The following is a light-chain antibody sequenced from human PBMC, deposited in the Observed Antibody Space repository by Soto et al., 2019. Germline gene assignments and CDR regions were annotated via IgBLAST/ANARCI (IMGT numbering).Light chain of an antibody. CDR1: QNIRSTE. Sequence: EVVLTQSPGALSLSPGEGVTLSCRASQNIRSTELAWYRQKRGQAPRLLIYGGSSRADGIPDRFSGRGTGTDFTLTISSLEPEDFAVYYCQHYSASHPWTFGQGTKLEIK. CDR2: GGS. CDR3: QHYSASHPWT. V-gene: IGKV3-20*01. J-gene: IGKJ1*01.